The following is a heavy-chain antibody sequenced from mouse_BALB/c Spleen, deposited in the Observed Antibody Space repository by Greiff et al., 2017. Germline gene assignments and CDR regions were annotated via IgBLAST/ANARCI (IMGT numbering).Heavy chain of an antibody. Sequence: EVKLQESGAELVRSGASVKLSCTASGFTIKDYYMHWVKQRPEQGLEWIGWIDPENGDTEYAPKFQGKATMTADTSSNTAYLQLSSLTSEDTAVYYCNAPTGKHYSFDYWGQGATLTVSS. V-gene: IGHV14-4*02. CDR1: GFTIKDYY. CDR3: NAPTGKHYSFDY. CDR2: IDPENGDT. J-gene: IGHJ2*01. D-gene: IGHD1-1*01.